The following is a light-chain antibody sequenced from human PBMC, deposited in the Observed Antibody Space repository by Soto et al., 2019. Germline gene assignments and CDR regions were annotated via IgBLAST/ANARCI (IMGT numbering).Light chain of an antibody. V-gene: IGKV1-39*01. Sequence: DIQMTQSPSSLSAYVGDRVTITCRASQRISTHLNWYQQKPGKAPNLLIYAAYNLQSGLPSRFSGSGSGTDFTLTISSLQPEDFATYYCQQSYSTPRTFGQGTKVDNK. J-gene: IGKJ1*01. CDR3: QQSYSTPRT. CDR2: AAY. CDR1: QRISTH.